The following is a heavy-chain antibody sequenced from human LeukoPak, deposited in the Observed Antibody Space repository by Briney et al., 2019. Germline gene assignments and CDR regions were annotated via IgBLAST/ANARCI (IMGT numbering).Heavy chain of an antibody. CDR1: GFTFSSYA. CDR3: ARGEVVGATTCYYGMDV. J-gene: IGHJ6*02. CDR2: IWYDGSNK. Sequence: GGSLRLSCAASGFTFSSYAMHWVRQAPGKGLEWVAVIWYDGSNKYYADSVKGRFTISRDNSKNTLYLQMNSLRAEDTAVYYCARGEVVGATTCYYGMDVWGQGTTVTVSS. V-gene: IGHV3-33*08. D-gene: IGHD1-26*01.